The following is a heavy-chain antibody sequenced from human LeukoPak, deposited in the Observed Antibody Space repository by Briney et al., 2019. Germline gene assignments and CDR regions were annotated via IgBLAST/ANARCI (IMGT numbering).Heavy chain of an antibody. Sequence: SETLSLTCTVSGGSISSYYWSWIRQPPGKGLEWIGYIYYSGSTNYNPSLKSRVTISVDTSKNQFSLKLSSVTAADTAVYYCARRTVAGGAYFDYWGQGTLVTVSS. CDR2: IYYSGST. D-gene: IGHD6-19*01. CDR1: GGSISSYY. J-gene: IGHJ4*02. CDR3: ARRTVAGGAYFDY. V-gene: IGHV4-59*08.